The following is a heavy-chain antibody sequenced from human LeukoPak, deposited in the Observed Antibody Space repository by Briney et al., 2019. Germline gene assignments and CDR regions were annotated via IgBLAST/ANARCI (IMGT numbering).Heavy chain of an antibody. V-gene: IGHV3-30*18. D-gene: IGHD5-18*01. CDR2: ISYDGSNK. J-gene: IGHJ5*02. Sequence: GGSLRLSCAASGFTFSSYGMHWVRQAPGKGLEWVAVISYDGSNKYYADSVKGRFTISRDNSKNTLYLQMNSLRAEDTAVYYCAKGAGGFSYYNWFDPWGQGTLVTVSS. CDR1: GFTFSSYG. CDR3: AKGAGGFSYYNWFDP.